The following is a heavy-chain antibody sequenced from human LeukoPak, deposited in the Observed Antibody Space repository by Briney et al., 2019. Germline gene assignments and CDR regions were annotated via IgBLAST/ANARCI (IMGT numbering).Heavy chain of an antibody. CDR2: ISSSSSTI. V-gene: IGHV3-48*01. Sequence: GGSLRLSCAASGFTFSYYSMNWVRQAPGKGLEWVSYISSSSSTIYYADSVKGRFTISRDNSKNTLYLQMNSLRAEDTAVYYCAKAGGGGYYDSSGYYYPETCFDYWGQGTLVTVSS. J-gene: IGHJ4*02. CDR1: GFTFSYYS. CDR3: AKAGGGGYYDSSGYYYPETCFDY. D-gene: IGHD3-22*01.